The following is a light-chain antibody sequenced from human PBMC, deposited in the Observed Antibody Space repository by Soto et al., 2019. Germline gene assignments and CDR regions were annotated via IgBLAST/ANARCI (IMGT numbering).Light chain of an antibody. CDR3: QQRSSWPVT. V-gene: IGKV3-11*01. CDR2: DAS. J-gene: IGKJ1*01. CDR1: QSVSRY. Sequence: EIVLTQSPATLSLSPGERATLSCRASQSVSRYFAWYQQKPGQAPRLLIYDASNRATRIPARFSGSGSGTDFTLTISSLEPEDFAVYYCQQRSSWPVTFGQGTRVEVK.